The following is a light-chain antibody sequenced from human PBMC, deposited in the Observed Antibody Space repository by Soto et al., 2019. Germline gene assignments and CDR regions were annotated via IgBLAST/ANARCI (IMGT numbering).Light chain of an antibody. CDR3: SSYTNTGTLYV. V-gene: IGLV2-11*01. J-gene: IGLJ1*01. Sequence: QSALTQPRSVSGSPGQSVSISCTGTSSDVGRYSYVSWYQQHPGKAPKLMIYDVSERPSGVPDRFSGSKSGNTASLTISGLQAEDEADYHCSSYTNTGTLYVFGTGTKVTVL. CDR2: DVS. CDR1: SSDVGRYSY.